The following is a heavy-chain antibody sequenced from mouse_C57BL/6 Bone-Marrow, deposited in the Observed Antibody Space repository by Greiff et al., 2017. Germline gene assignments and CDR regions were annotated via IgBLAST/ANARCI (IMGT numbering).Heavy chain of an antibody. CDR2: IDPSDSYT. V-gene: IGHV1-69*01. CDR1: GYTFTSYW. CDR3: ASGEFYAMDY. J-gene: IGHJ4*01. Sequence: VQLQQPGAELVMPGASVKLSCKASGYTFTSYWMHWVKQRPGQGLEWIGEIDPSDSYTNYNQKFKGKSTLTVDKSSSTAYMQLSSLTSEDSAVYYCASGEFYAMDYWGQGTSVTVSS.